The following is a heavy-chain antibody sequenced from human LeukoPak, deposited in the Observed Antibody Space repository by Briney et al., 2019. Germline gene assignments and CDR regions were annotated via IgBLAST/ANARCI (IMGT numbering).Heavy chain of an antibody. J-gene: IGHJ6*03. CDR1: GFTFSDYY. V-gene: IGHV3-11*04. CDR2: ISSSGSTI. CDR3: ARERPDYYYYMDV. D-gene: IGHD1-14*01. Sequence: SGGSLRLSCAASGFTFSDYYMSWIRQAPGKGLEWVSYISSSGSTIYYADSVKGRFTISRDNAKSSLYLQMNSLRAEDTAVYYCARERPDYYYYMDVWGKGTTVTVSS.